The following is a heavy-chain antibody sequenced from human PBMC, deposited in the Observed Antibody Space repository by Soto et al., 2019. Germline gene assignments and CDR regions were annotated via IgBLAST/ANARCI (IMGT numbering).Heavy chain of an antibody. Sequence: QVHLVQSGAEVKKPGSSVKVSCEASGRTFSSYAITWVRQAPGQGLEWMGGIIPIFGTAHYEQKIKGRVTITADESTRTAYLELNSLRSEDTAGYYCGVGGTPNYCYCGVDVWGQGTTVTVSS. CDR1: GRTFSSYA. CDR2: IIPIFGTA. CDR3: GVGGTPNYCYCGVDV. J-gene: IGHJ6*02. D-gene: IGHD1-26*01. V-gene: IGHV1-69*12.